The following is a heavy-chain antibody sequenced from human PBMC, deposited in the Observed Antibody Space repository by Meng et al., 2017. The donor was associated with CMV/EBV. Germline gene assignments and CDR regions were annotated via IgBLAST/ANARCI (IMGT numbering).Heavy chain of an antibody. D-gene: IGHD2-15*01. Sequence: QFLLVHFGAELTKPGASVKVPCKAFCYTFTGYGISWVRQAPGQGLEWMGWISAYNGNTNYAQKLQGRVTMTTDTSTSTAYMELRSLRSDDTAVYYCARDPAWSVITPRRGFDYWGQGTLVTVSS. CDR1: CYTFTGYG. V-gene: IGHV1-18*01. CDR2: ISAYNGNT. CDR3: ARDPAWSVITPRRGFDY. J-gene: IGHJ4*02.